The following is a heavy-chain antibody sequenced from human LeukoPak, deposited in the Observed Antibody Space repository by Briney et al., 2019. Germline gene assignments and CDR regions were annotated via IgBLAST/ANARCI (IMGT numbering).Heavy chain of an antibody. CDR1: GGSISSGGYY. D-gene: IGHD3-10*01. CDR3: ARSPMVRGLINRYYFDY. J-gene: IGHJ4*02. CDR2: IYYSGST. Sequence: SETLSLTCTVSGGSISSGGYYWSWIRQHPGKGLEWIGYIYYSGSTYYNPSLKSRVTISVDTSKNQFSLKVSSVTAADTAVYYCARSPMVRGLINRYYFDYWGQGTLVTVSS. V-gene: IGHV4-31*03.